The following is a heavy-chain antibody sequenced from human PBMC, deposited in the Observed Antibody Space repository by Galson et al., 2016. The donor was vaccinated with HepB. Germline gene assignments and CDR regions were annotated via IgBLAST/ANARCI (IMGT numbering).Heavy chain of an antibody. Sequence: SLKPPWAASGFTFSNYGMHLVRQAPGEGLEWGSVKWNDGSNKYYADSLKGRFTISRDNSRNTLYLQMNSLRAEDTAVYYCASTSSGYYVESWFEPWGQGTLVTVSS. CDR1: GFTFSNYG. J-gene: IGHJ5*02. CDR3: ASTSSGYYVESWFEP. V-gene: IGHV3-33*01. D-gene: IGHD3-22*01. CDR2: KWNDGSNK.